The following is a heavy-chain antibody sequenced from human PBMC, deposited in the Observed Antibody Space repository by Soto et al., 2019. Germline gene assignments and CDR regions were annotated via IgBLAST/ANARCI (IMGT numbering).Heavy chain of an antibody. J-gene: IGHJ4*02. V-gene: IGHV3-49*03. CDR3: TKKDDFWSGSHFDY. D-gene: IGHD3-3*01. CDR1: GFTFGDYA. Sequence: GGSLRLSCTASGFTFGDYAMSWFRQAPGKGLEWVGFIRSKAYGGTTEYAASVKGRFTISRDDSKSIAYLQMNSLKTEDTAVYYCTKKDDFWSGSHFDYWGQGTLVTVSS. CDR2: IRSKAYGGTT.